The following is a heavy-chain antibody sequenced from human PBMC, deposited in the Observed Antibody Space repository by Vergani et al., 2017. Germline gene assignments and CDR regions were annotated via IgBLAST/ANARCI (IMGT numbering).Heavy chain of an antibody. D-gene: IGHD2-21*01. CDR2: ISVYNGET. CDR1: GYTFRNYG. J-gene: IGHJ4*02. V-gene: IGHV1-18*04. Sequence: QVQLVQSGAEVKNPGASVEVSCEGSGYTFRNYGISWVRQAPGEGLEWLGWISVYNGETKFAQKFQGRVTLTRDTSTDTAYMEMGSLRSDDTAVYYCARDRGNIGDYNSDYWGQGTLVTVSS. CDR3: ARDRGNIGDYNSDY.